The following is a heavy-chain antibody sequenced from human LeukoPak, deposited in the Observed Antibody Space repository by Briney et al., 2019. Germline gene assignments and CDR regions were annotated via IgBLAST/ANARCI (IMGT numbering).Heavy chain of an antibody. D-gene: IGHD5-12*01. CDR1: GCTFNGYY. V-gene: IGHV1-2*02. Sequence: ASVKVSCKASGCTFNGYYMHCVRQAPGQGLEWMGWINPNSGGTDYAQKFQGRVTMARDTSISTAYMELSSLTSDDTAVYYCSRGLAGGYSGYDFGDYWGQGTLVTVSS. CDR2: INPNSGGT. CDR3: SRGLAGGYSGYDFGDY. J-gene: IGHJ4*02.